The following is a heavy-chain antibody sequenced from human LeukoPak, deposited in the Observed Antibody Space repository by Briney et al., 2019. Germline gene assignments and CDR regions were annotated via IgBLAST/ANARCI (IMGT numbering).Heavy chain of an antibody. V-gene: IGHV4-34*01. CDR2: INHSGST. CDR1: GGSFSGYY. CDR3: ARARPYDSSGYYYDY. Sequence: SETLSLTCAVYGGSFSGYYWSWIRQPPGKGLEWIGEINHSGSTNYNPSLKSRVTISVDTSKNQFSLKQSSVTAADTAVYYCARARPYDSSGYYYDYWGQGTLVTVSS. D-gene: IGHD3-22*01. J-gene: IGHJ4*02.